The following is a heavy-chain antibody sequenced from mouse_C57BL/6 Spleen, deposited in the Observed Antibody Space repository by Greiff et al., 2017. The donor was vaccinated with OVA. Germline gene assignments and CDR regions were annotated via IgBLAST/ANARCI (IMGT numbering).Heavy chain of an antibody. D-gene: IGHD3-3*01. CDR3: ARNSAVYYFDY. CDR1: GYTFTSYW. V-gene: IGHV1-69*01. Sequence: VQLQQPGAELVMPGASVKLSCKASGYTFTSYWMHWVKQRPGQGLEWIGEIDPSDSYTNYNQKFKGKSTLTVDKSSSTAYMQLSSLTSEDSAVYYCARNSAVYYFDYWGQGTTLTVSS. J-gene: IGHJ2*01. CDR2: IDPSDSYT.